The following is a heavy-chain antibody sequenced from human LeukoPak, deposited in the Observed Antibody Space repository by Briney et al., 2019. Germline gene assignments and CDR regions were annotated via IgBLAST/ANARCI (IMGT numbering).Heavy chain of an antibody. CDR1: GYSFTSYW. D-gene: IGHD4-17*01. CDR3: STVNPTYGYYYLDV. J-gene: IGHJ6*03. V-gene: IGHV5-51*01. CDR2: TYPVDSDT. Sequence: GESLNISCKGPGYSFTSYWIGWVRQMPGKGLEWMGITYPVDSDTRYSPSFQGQVTISADKSISNAYLQWSSLKASDTAMYYCSTVNPTYGYYYLDVWGKGTTVTVSS.